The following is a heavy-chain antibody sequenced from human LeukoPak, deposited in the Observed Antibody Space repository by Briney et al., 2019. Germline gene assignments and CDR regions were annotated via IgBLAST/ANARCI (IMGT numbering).Heavy chain of an antibody. Sequence: PGGSLRLSCAASGFTLSTYDMNWVRQAPGKGLEWVSYISSDRNTIYYADSVKGRFTLSRDNGKNPLYLQMDSLRVEDTAIYYCVRRFDCWGQGTLVTVSS. CDR3: VRRFDC. CDR2: ISSDRNTI. V-gene: IGHV3-48*01. J-gene: IGHJ4*02. CDR1: GFTLSTYD.